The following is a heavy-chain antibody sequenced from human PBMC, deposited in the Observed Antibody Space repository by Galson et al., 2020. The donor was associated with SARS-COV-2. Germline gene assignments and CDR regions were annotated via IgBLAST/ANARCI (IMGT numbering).Heavy chain of an antibody. J-gene: IGHJ4*02. CDR1: GGSISSSSYY. V-gene: IGHV4-39*01. D-gene: IGHD2-2*01. CDR3: ARRGPYCSSTSCPRYTIFDY. Sequence: SETLSLTCTVSGGSISSSSYYWGWIRQPPGKGLEWIGSIYYSGSTYYNPSLKSRVTISVDTSKNQFSLKLSSVTAADTAVYYCARRGPYCSSTSCPRYTIFDYWGQGTLVTVSS. CDR2: IYYSGST.